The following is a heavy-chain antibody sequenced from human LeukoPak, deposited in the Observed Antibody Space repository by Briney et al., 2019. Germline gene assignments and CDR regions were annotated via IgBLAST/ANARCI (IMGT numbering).Heavy chain of an antibody. V-gene: IGHV3-7*01. Sequence: GGSLRLSCAASGFTFSSYSMNWVRQAPGKGLEWVANIKVDGSEKYYVDAVKGRFTISRDNAKDSLYLQMNGLRAEDTAIYYCTRAQWTAFDYYYYMDVWGKGTTVTVSS. CDR3: TRAQWTAFDYYYYMDV. D-gene: IGHD3/OR15-3a*01. CDR2: IKVDGSEK. CDR1: GFTFSSYS. J-gene: IGHJ6*03.